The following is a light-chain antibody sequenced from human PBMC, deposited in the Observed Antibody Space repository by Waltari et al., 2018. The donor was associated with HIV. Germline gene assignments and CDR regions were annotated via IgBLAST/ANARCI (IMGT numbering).Light chain of an antibody. CDR1: SSDVGGYNY. V-gene: IGLV2-14*01. CDR3: SSYTSSSNVV. CDR2: EVS. J-gene: IGLJ2*01. Sequence: QSALTQPASVSGSPGQSIPISCTGTSSDVGGYNYFSWYQQHPGKAPKLMIYEVSNRPSGVSNRFSGSKSGNTASLTISGLQAEDEADYYCSSYTSSSNVVFGGGTKLTVL.